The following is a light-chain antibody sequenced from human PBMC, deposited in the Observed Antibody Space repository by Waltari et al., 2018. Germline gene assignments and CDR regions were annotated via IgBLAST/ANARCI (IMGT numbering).Light chain of an antibody. CDR1: QSVSNY. V-gene: IGKV3-11*01. CDR3: QQRSNWPPVWT. Sequence: DIVLTQSPATLSLSPGERATLSCWASQSVSNYLAWYQQEPGQAPRLLIYDASNRATGIPARFSGSGSGTDFTLTISSLEPEDFAVYYCQQRSNWPPVWTFGQGTKVEIK. J-gene: IGKJ1*01. CDR2: DAS.